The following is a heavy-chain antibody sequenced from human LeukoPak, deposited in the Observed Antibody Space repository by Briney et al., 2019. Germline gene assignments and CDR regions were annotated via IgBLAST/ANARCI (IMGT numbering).Heavy chain of an antibody. V-gene: IGHV4-34*01. Sequence: SETLSLTCAVYGGSFSGYSWNWIRQPPVKGLEWIGKINHSGGTNYNPSLKSRVTISVDTSKKQFSLKLSSVTAADTAVYYCARGVDYYGVWGQGTLVTVSS. D-gene: IGHD3-10*01. CDR1: GGSFSGYS. CDR2: INHSGGT. J-gene: IGHJ4*02. CDR3: ARGVDYYGV.